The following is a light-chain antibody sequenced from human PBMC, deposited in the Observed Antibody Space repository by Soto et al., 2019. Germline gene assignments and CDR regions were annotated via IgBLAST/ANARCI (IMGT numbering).Light chain of an antibody. J-gene: IGKJ5*01. V-gene: IGKV3-11*01. CDR1: QYITIY. Sequence: EIVLTQSPATLSLSPGERATLSCRASQYITIYLAWYQQKPGQAPRLLIYDASNRATGIPARFSGSGSGTDFTLTISRLEPEYFAVYYCQQYGSSAITFGQGTRLEFK. CDR2: DAS. CDR3: QQYGSSAIT.